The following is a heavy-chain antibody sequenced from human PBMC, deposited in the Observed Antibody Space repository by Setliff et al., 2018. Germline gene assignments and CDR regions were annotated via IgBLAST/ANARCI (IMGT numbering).Heavy chain of an antibody. J-gene: IGHJ5*02. Sequence: TLSLTCTVSGASISSPTYSWGWIRQPPGKALEWLALVYWDGDQRYSPSLNSRLSITKDSSKSQVFLTMTNMDPVDTATYYCALRRGNEWHLVRWFDPWGPGIQVTVSS. V-gene: IGHV2-5*02. D-gene: IGHD6-6*01. CDR3: ALRRGNEWHLVRWFDP. CDR1: GASISSPTYS. CDR2: VYWDGDQ.